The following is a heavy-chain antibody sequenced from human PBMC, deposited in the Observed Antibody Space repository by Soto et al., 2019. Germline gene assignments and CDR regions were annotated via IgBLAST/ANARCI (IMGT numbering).Heavy chain of an antibody. CDR3: TRHKEIFGVVITNYYYYYGMYV. J-gene: IGHJ6*02. V-gene: IGHV3-73*02. Sequence: EVQLVESGGGLVQPGGSLKLSCAASGFTFSGSAMHWVRQASGKGLEWVGRIRSKANSYATAYAASVKGRFTISRDDSKSTAYLQMNSLKTEDTAVYYCTRHKEIFGVVITNYYYYYGMYVWGQGTTVTVSS. D-gene: IGHD3-3*01. CDR2: IRSKANSYAT. CDR1: GFTFSGSA.